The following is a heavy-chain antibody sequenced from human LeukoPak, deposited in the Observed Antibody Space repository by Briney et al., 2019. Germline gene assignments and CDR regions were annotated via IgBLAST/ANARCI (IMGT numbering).Heavy chain of an antibody. Sequence: GGSLRLSCAASGFTVSSNYMSWVRQAPGKGLEWVSVIYSGGSTYYADSVKGRFTISRDNSKNTLYLQMNSLRAEDTAVYYCARGVDLHGDYFDYWGQGTLVTVSS. CDR3: ARGVDLHGDYFDY. D-gene: IGHD4-17*01. J-gene: IGHJ4*02. CDR1: GFTVSSNY. V-gene: IGHV3-53*01. CDR2: IYSGGST.